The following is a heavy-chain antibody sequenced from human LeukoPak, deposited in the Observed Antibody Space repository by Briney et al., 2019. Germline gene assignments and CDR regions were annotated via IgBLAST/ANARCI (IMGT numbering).Heavy chain of an antibody. CDR3: GKGLYHDYSGIGDY. CDR2: VSDSGGNA. Sequence: GSLRLSCAASGFTLSSYAMSWVRQAPGKGLGWVSAVSDSGGNAYYADSVKGRFTISRDNSKNTLYLQVNSLRAEDTAVYYCGKGLYHDYSGIGDYWGQGTLVTVSS. V-gene: IGHV3-23*01. J-gene: IGHJ4*02. CDR1: GFTLSSYA. D-gene: IGHD3-16*01.